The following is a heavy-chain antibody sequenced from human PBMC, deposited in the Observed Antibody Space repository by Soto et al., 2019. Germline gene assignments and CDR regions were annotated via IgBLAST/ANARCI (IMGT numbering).Heavy chain of an antibody. CDR1: GYTFIGYD. CDR2: MNPNSDDT. J-gene: IGHJ4*02. D-gene: IGHD3-10*01. CDR3: ARVMVRGVIINDY. V-gene: IGHV1-8*01. Sequence: QVQLVQSGAEVKKPGASVKVSCKASGYTFIGYDINWVRQAPGQGLEWMGWMNPNSDDTRYAQNFQDRVTMTRDTSTSTVYMELSSLRSEDTAVYYCARVMVRGVIINDYWGQGTLVTVSS.